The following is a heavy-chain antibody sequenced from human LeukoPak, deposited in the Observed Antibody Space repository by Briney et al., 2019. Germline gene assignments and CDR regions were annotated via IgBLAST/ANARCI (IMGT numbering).Heavy chain of an antibody. J-gene: IGHJ3*02. CDR1: GYTLTGYY. V-gene: IGHV1-2*06. CDR3: ARGSGTMIVVALMTFDI. Sequence: GASVKVSCKASGYTLTGYYMHWVRQAPGQGLEWMGRINPNSGGTNYAQKFQGRVTMTRDTSISTAYMELSRLRSDDTAVYYCARGSGTMIVVALMTFDIWGQGTMVTVSS. D-gene: IGHD3-22*01. CDR2: INPNSGGT.